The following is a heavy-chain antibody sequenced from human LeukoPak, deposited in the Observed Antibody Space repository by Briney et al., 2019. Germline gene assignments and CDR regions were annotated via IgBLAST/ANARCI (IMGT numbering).Heavy chain of an antibody. CDR1: GFSFSTFG. D-gene: IGHD1-1*01. J-gene: IGHJ6*03. Sequence: GGSLRLSCAASGFSFSTFGMYWVRQVPGKGLEWVAFIRYDGNDKYYGDSARDRFTISRDNSKNTLYLQMNSLTTDDTGVYYCAKDSQLDVGSDYYYYFYMDVWGRGTTVTVSS. CDR3: AKDSQLDVGSDYYYYFYMDV. V-gene: IGHV3-30*02. CDR2: IRYDGNDK.